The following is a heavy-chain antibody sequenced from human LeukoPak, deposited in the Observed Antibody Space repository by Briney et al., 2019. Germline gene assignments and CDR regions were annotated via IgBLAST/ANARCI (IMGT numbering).Heavy chain of an antibody. CDR3: AREYSSGWLYYYYMDV. V-gene: IGHV4-61*02. Sequence: SQTLSLTCTVSGGSISSGSYYWSWIRQPAGKGLEWIGRIYTSGSTNYNPSLKSRVTISVDTSKNQFPLKLSSVTAADTAVYYCAREYSSGWLYYYYMDVWGKGTTVTISS. CDR1: GGSISSGSYY. CDR2: IYTSGST. D-gene: IGHD6-19*01. J-gene: IGHJ6*03.